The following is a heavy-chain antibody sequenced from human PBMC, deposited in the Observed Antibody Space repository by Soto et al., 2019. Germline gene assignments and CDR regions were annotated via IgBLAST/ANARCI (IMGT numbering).Heavy chain of an antibody. CDR2: ISYDGSK. CDR1: GFTFSDYG. V-gene: IGHV3-30*03. Sequence: PGGSLRLSCAASGFTFSDYGMHWVRQAPGKGLEWVAVISYDGSKYYAGSVKGRFTISRDNSKNTLSLQMNSLRAEDTAVYYCARQYSRTWNYFDYWGQGTLVTVSS. J-gene: IGHJ4*02. D-gene: IGHD6-13*01. CDR3: ARQYSRTWNYFDY.